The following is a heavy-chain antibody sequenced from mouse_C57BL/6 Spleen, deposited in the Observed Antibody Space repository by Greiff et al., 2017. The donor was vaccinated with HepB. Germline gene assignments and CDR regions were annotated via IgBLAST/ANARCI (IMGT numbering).Heavy chain of an antibody. CDR2: IYPGSGST. J-gene: IGHJ3*01. CDR1: GYTFTSYW. CDR3: ARGGDYYGSSPAWFAY. V-gene: IGHV1-55*01. D-gene: IGHD1-1*01. Sequence: QVQLKQPGAELVKPGASVKMSCKASGYTFTSYWITWVKQRPGQGLEWIGDIYPGSGSTNYNEKFKSKATLTVDTSSSTAYMQLSSLTSEDSAVYYCARGGDYYGSSPAWFAYWGQGTLVTVSA.